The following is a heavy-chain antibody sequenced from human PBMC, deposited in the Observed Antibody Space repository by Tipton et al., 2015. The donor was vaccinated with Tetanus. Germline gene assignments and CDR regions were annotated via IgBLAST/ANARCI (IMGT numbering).Heavy chain of an antibody. CDR3: ARDRGVRGGYYYYHGMDV. CDR2: INHSGYT. D-gene: IGHD3-10*01. V-gene: IGHV4-34*01. Sequence: TLSLTCAVYGGSFSGYHWSWIRQSPGKGLEWIGEINHSGYTSYNPSLKSRVTISVDSSKNHLSLKLTSVTAADTAVYYCARDRGVRGGYYYYHGMDVWGQGTTVTVSS. J-gene: IGHJ6*02. CDR1: GGSFSGYH.